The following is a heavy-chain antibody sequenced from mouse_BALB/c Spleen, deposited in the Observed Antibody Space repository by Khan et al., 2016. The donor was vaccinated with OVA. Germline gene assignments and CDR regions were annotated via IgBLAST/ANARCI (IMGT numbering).Heavy chain of an antibody. CDR2: FYPSDSYS. J-gene: IGHJ3*01. Sequence: QVQLQQSGIELVRPGASVKLSCKVSGYTFTNYWINWVKQRLGQGLEWIGNFYPSDSYSNYNQRFKDKVTLTVDKSSSPAYLLFSSATSEDPEVFCCTREGVDGSSFAYWGQGTLVTVSA. D-gene: IGHD2-3*01. CDR1: GYTFTNYW. CDR3: TREGVDGSSFAY. V-gene: IGHV1-69*02.